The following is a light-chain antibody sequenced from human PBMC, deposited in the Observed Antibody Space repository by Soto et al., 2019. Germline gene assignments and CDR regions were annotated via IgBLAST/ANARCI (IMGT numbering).Light chain of an antibody. V-gene: IGKV1-5*03. CDR3: QQSQGT. Sequence: DIQLTHSPSSLSASVGDSVTITCRASQSIGTWLAWYQQKPGKAPNLLISKASTLENGVPSRFSGSGSGTEFTLTLSSLQPDDFATYYCQQSQGTFGQGTKVDI. J-gene: IGKJ1*01. CDR1: QSIGTW. CDR2: KAS.